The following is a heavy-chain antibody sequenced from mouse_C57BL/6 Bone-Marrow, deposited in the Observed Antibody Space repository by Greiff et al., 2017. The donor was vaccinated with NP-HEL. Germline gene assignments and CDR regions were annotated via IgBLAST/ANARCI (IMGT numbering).Heavy chain of an antibody. J-gene: IGHJ4*01. CDR2: IDPSDSYT. Sequence: VQLQQPGAELVMPGASVKLSCKASGYTFTSYWMHWVKQRPGQGLEWIGEIDPSDSYTNYNQKFKGKSTLTVDKSSSTAYMQLSSLTSEDSAVYYCASHYGNGDYAMDYWGQGTSVTVSS. D-gene: IGHD2-1*01. V-gene: IGHV1-69*01. CDR3: ASHYGNGDYAMDY. CDR1: GYTFTSYW.